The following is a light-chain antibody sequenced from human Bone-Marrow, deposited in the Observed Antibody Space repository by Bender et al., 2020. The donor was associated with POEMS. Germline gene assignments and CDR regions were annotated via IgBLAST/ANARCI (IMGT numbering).Light chain of an antibody. Sequence: QSALTQPAFVSGSPGQSITISCIGTNRDIGNSNLVSWYQQHPGKAHKVVIYDVSCRPSGVSNDFSGSKSGNTASLTISGLQAEDEADYYCCSFTRRGTYVFGSGTKVTVL. CDR3: CSFTRRGTYV. CDR1: NRDIGNSNL. V-gene: IGLV2-14*02. CDR2: DVS. J-gene: IGLJ1*01.